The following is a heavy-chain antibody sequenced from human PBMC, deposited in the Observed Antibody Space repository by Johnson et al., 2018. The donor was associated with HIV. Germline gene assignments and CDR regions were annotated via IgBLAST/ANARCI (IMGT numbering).Heavy chain of an antibody. D-gene: IGHD3-10*01. CDR1: GFTFSSYG. J-gene: IGHJ3*02. V-gene: IGHV3-NL1*01. CDR3: AIGRGEFPRHAFDI. Sequence: QVQLVESGGGVVQPGRSLRLSCAASGFTFSSYGMHWVRQAPGKGLEWVAVIYSGGSTYYADSVKGRFTISRDNSRNTLFLHMNSLRADDTAVYYCAIGRGEFPRHAFDIWGQVTMVTVSS. CDR2: IYSGGST.